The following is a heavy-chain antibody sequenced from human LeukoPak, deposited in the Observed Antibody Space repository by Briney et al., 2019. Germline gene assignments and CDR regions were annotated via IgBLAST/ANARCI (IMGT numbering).Heavy chain of an antibody. Sequence: QPGGSLRLSCAASGFTFSSYSMNWVRQAPGKGLEWVSYISSSSSTIYYADSVKGRFTISRDNAKNSLYLQMNSLRDEDTAVYYCARGTDFWSGYYCDYWGQGTLVTVSS. CDR2: ISSSSSTI. J-gene: IGHJ4*02. CDR3: ARGTDFWSGYYCDY. D-gene: IGHD3-3*01. V-gene: IGHV3-48*02. CDR1: GFTFSSYS.